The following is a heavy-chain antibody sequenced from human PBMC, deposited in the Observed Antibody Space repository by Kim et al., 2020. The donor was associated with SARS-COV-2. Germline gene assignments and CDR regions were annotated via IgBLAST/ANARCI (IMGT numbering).Heavy chain of an antibody. V-gene: IGHV3-33*06. CDR1: GFTFSSYG. CDR2: IWYDGSNK. J-gene: IGHJ6*02. D-gene: IGHD2-15*01. Sequence: GGSLRLSCAASGFTFSSYGMHWVRQAPGKGLEWVAVIWYDGSNKYYADSVKGRFTISRDNSKNTLYLQMNSLRAEDTAVYYCAKDASPCASGGSCYRYGMDVWGQGTTVTVSS. CDR3: AKDASPCASGGSCYRYGMDV.